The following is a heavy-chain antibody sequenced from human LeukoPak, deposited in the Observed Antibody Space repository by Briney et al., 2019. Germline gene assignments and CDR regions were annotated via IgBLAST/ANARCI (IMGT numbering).Heavy chain of an antibody. J-gene: IGHJ4*02. CDR3: ARETDFGVVTN. D-gene: IGHD3-3*01. Sequence: SQTLSLTCDISGGSVSGNGASWTWIRQSPSRGLEWLGRTYYRSKWYNDYAVSVKSRTSINPDASKNQFSLQLNSVTPEDSAVYKRARETDFGVVTNWGQGTLVTVSS. V-gene: IGHV6-1*01. CDR2: TYYRSKWYN. CDR1: GGSVSGNGAS.